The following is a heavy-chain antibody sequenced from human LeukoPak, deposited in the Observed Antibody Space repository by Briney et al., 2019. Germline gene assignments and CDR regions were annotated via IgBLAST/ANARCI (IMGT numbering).Heavy chain of an antibody. J-gene: IGHJ4*02. V-gene: IGHV3-48*03. Sequence: GGSLRLSCAASGFTFSSYEMNWVRQAPGKGLEWVSCISRSGSTIYYADSVKGRFTISRDNAKNSLYLQMNSLRAEDTAVYYCARDIAAAGDYWGQGTLVTVSS. CDR1: GFTFSSYE. CDR3: ARDIAAAGDY. CDR2: ISRSGSTI. D-gene: IGHD6-13*01.